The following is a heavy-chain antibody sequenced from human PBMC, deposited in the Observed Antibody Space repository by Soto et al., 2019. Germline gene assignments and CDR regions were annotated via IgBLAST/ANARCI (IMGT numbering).Heavy chain of an antibody. D-gene: IGHD4-17*01. J-gene: IGHJ4*02. CDR1: GFIFSNYA. Sequence: QVQLVESGGDVVQPGRSLRLSCVASGFIFSNYAIHWVRQAPGKGLDWVAVVSSDGNTKFYADSVRGRFTISRDNSKNTVFLQIDSLRPGDTALYYCARELSSYGELDSWGQGTLVTVSP. CDR2: VSSDGNTK. V-gene: IGHV3-30-3*01. CDR3: ARELSSYGELDS.